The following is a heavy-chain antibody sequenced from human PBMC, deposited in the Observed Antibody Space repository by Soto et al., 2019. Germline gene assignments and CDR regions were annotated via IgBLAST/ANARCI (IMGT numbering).Heavy chain of an antibody. D-gene: IGHD3-9*01. CDR1: GFTFSDYY. CDR3: ARDYYDILTGRIDYFDY. Sequence: QVQLVESGGGLVKPGGSLRLSCAASGFTFSDYYMSWIRQAPGKGLEWVSYISSSSSYTNYADSVKGRFTISRDNAKNSLYLQMNSLRAEDTAVYYCARDYYDILTGRIDYFDYWGQGTLVTVSS. V-gene: IGHV3-11*06. J-gene: IGHJ4*02. CDR2: ISSSSSYT.